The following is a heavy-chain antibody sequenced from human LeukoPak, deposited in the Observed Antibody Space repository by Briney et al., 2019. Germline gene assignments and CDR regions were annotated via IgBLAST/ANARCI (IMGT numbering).Heavy chain of an antibody. J-gene: IGHJ1*01. Sequence: PGGSMRLSCAASGFTFSSYWMSWVRQAPGKGLEWVANIKQDGSEKYYADSVKGRFTISRDNSKNTLYLQMNSLRAEDTAVYYCAKLSGSYQHWGQGTLVTVSS. CDR3: AKLSGSYQH. CDR2: IKQDGSEK. V-gene: IGHV3-7*01. D-gene: IGHD1-26*01. CDR1: GFTFSSYW.